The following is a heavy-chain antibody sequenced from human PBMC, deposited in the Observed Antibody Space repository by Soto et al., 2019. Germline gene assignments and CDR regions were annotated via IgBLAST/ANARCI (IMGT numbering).Heavy chain of an antibody. V-gene: IGHV4-59*12. CDR2: IYYGGTT. CDR1: GGSFSPNY. J-gene: IGHJ5*02. Sequence: SETLSLTCTVSGGSFSPNYWSWIRQPPGKGLEWVGYIYYGGTTSYNPSLQSRVTISRDNAKSSLYLQMNSLRAEDTAVYYCAKDQLYIRGVIHNWFDPWGQGTLVTVSS. D-gene: IGHD3-10*02. CDR3: AKDQLYIRGVIHNWFDP.